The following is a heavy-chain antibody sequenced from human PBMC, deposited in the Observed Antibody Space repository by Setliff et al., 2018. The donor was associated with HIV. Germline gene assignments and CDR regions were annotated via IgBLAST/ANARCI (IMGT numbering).Heavy chain of an antibody. D-gene: IGHD3-22*01. CDR3: ARGADASGYFYREYFQH. V-gene: IGHV1-69*13. CDR1: GVTSNYSF. Sequence: SVKVSCKASGVTSNYSFITWVRQAPGQGLEWMGGVVPTIHEATYAQKFQGRVTITADESATTVYMEMSGLTSEDTAIYYCARGADASGYFYREYFQHWGQGTLVTVSS. J-gene: IGHJ1*01. CDR2: VVPTIHEA.